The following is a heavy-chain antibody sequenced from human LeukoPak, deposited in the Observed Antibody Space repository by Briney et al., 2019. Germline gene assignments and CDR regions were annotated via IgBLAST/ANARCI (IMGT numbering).Heavy chain of an antibody. CDR3: ASSGSYRFDY. D-gene: IGHD1-26*01. J-gene: IGHJ4*02. V-gene: IGHV3-48*02. CDR2: ISNGGSTI. CDR1: GFIFSNFG. Sequence: GGSLRLSCAASGFIFSNFGMNWVRQAPGKGLEWVSYISNGGSTIYYADSVKGRFTISRDNAKNSLYLQMNSLRDEDTAVYYCASSGSYRFDYWGQGTLVTVSS.